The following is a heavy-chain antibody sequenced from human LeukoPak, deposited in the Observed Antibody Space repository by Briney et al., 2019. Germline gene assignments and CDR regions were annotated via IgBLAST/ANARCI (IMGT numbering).Heavy chain of an antibody. J-gene: IGHJ4*02. V-gene: IGHV4-59*08. CDR2: IYYSGNT. D-gene: IGHD6-13*01. Sequence: SETLSLTCTFSGGSISSYYWIWIRQPPGKGLEWIGFIYYSGNTNYNPSLKSRVTISVDTSKNQFSLKLNSVTAADTAVYYCARHTRIAAASGFGYWGQGTLVTVSS. CDR3: ARHTRIAAASGFGY. CDR1: GGSISSYY.